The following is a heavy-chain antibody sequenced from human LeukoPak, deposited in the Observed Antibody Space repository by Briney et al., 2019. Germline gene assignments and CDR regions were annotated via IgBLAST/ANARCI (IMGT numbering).Heavy chain of an antibody. CDR3: ARDGGLYDLDV. V-gene: IGHV4-30-4*01. Sequence: PSETLSVTCTVSGASINSGDYYWTWIGQPPGKGMEWIGNIYSSGRAYYSPSLKSRITISLDTSKNQFSLKLTSVTAADTAVYFCARDGGLYDLDVWGKGTTVIVSS. CDR1: GASINSGDYY. J-gene: IGHJ6*04. CDR2: IYSSGRA. D-gene: IGHD3-10*01.